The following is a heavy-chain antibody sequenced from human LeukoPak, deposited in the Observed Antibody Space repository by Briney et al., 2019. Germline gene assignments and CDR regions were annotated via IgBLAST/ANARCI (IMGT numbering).Heavy chain of an antibody. Sequence: SETLSLTCAVSGGSFSGYYWSWIRQPPGKGLEWIGEINNSGSTNYNPSLKSRVTISVDTSKNQFSLKLSSVTAADTAVYYCASVRGRGFDYWGQGTLVTVSS. D-gene: IGHD3-10*01. CDR2: INNSGST. J-gene: IGHJ4*02. CDR3: ASVRGRGFDY. CDR1: GGSFSGYY. V-gene: IGHV4-34*01.